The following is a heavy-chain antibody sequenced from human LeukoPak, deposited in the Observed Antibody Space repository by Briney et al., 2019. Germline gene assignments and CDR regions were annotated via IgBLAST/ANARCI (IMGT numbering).Heavy chain of an antibody. CDR3: AKDYAMIEVVTLFDN. CDR1: GFTISSNW. D-gene: IGHD3-22*01. CDR2: IKQDASEK. J-gene: IGHJ4*02. V-gene: IGHV3-7*03. Sequence: GGSLRLSCVASGFTISSNWMSWVRQAPGKGLEWVANIKQDASEKYYADSVKGQFTISRDNARNSVYLQMNSLRAEDTAVYYCAKDYAMIEVVTLFDNWGQGTLVTVSS.